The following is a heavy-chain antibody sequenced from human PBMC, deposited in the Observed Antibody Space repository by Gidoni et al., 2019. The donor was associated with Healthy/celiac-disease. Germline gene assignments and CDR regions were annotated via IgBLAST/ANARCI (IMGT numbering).Heavy chain of an antibody. J-gene: IGHJ5*02. Sequence: QVQLVQSGAEVKKPGSSVKVSCKASGGTFSSYAISWVRQAPGQGLEWMGGIIPIFGTANYAQKFQGRVTITADESTSTAYMELSSLRSEDTAVYYCASKYCSSTSCYGGWFDPWGQGTLVTVSS. CDR3: ASKYCSSTSCYGGWFDP. CDR2: IIPIFGTA. D-gene: IGHD2-2*01. V-gene: IGHV1-69*01. CDR1: GGTFSSYA.